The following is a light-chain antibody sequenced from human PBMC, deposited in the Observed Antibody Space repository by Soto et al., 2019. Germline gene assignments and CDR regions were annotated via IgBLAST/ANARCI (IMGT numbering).Light chain of an antibody. J-gene: IGLJ1*01. V-gene: IGLV7-46*01. CDR2: DTS. CDR3: LITYSGARTYV. Sequence: QAVVTQEPSLTVSPGGTITLTCGSSTGAVTSGHYPYWFQQKPGQAPRTLIYDTSNRHSWTPARFSGSLLGGKAALTLSGAQPEDEAEYYCLITYSGARTYVFRTGTKVTVL. CDR1: TGAVTSGHY.